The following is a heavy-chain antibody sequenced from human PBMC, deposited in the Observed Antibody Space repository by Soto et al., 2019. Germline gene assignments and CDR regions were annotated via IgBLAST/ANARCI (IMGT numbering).Heavy chain of an antibody. CDR3: SRGSRAVTTTXXXXXXXX. CDR2: ISYDGSNK. CDR1: GFTFSSYA. V-gene: IGHV3-30-3*01. J-gene: IGHJ4*02. D-gene: IGHD4-4*01. Sequence: PGGSLRLSCAASGFTFSSYAMHWVRQAPGKGLERVAVISYDGSNKYYADYVKGRFTISRDNSKNTLYLQMNSLRAEDTAVYYFSRGSRAVTTTXXXXXXXXWGQGTXVTXXS.